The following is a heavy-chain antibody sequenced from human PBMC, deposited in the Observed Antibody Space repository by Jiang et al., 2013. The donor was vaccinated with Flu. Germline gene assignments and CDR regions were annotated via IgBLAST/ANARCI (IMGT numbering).Heavy chain of an antibody. Sequence: LLKPSETLSLTCTVSDGSIRSSSYHWGWIRQPPGKGLEWIGSIFQSGSISYNPSLKSRVTISGDTSKNQFSLELSSVTAADTAVYYCARPYTINYFYPFDYWGQGILVTVSS. D-gene: IGHD3-22*01. CDR1: DGSIRSSSYH. CDR2: IFQSGSI. J-gene: IGHJ4*02. V-gene: IGHV4-39*01. CDR3: ARPYTINYFYPFDY.